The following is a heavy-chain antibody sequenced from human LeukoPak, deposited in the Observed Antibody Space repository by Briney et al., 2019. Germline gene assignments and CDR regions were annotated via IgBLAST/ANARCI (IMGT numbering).Heavy chain of an antibody. V-gene: IGHV1-18*01. CDR2: ISAYNGNT. CDR3: ARGGQYCSSTSCYSYYYMDV. CDR1: GYTFTSYG. D-gene: IGHD2-2*01. J-gene: IGHJ6*03. Sequence: ASVKVSCKASGYTFTSYGISWVRQAPGQGLEWMGWISAYNGNTNYAQKLQGRVTMTTDTSTSTAYMELRSLRSDDTAVYYCARGGQYCSSTSCYSYYYMDVWGKGTTVTVS.